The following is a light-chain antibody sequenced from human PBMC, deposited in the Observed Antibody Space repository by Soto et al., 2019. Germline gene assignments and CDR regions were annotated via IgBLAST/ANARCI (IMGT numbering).Light chain of an antibody. CDR2: DVS. Sequence: QSALPQPASVSGSPGQSIPLSCTGTSSDVGGYHYVSWYHQHPGKAPKLMIYDVSNRPSGVSNRFSGSKSGNTASLTISGLQAEDEADYYCSSYTSSSTLVVFGGGTKLTVL. J-gene: IGLJ2*01. CDR1: SSDVGGYHY. V-gene: IGLV2-14*01. CDR3: SSYTSSSTLVV.